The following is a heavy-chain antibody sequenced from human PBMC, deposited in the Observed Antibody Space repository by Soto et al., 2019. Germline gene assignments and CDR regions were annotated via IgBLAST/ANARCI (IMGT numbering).Heavy chain of an antibody. CDR2: INWSGEMI. Sequence: EVQLVESGGAMVHPGGSLRLSCVASGFKFDDYAIHWVRQVAGKGLDLFSAINWSGEMIAYADSVKGRSTISRDNSKNYVSLQINSLRPEDAALYYCARDRIGRFYAIDVWGQGTTVTVSS. CDR1: GFKFDDYA. CDR3: ARDRIGRFYAIDV. V-gene: IGHV3-9*01. D-gene: IGHD2-15*01. J-gene: IGHJ6*02.